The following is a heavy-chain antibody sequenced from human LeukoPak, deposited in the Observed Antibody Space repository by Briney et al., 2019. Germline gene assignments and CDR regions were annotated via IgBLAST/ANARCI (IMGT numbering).Heavy chain of an antibody. V-gene: IGHV3-15*01. Sequence: PGGSLRLSCAASGFTFSTYSMNWVRQAPGKGLEWVGRIKSNTDGGTTDYAAPVRGRFTISRDDSKNTLYLQMNSLKTEDTAVYYCTTDSGRLVVTWGQGTLVTVSS. CDR3: TTDSGRLVVT. J-gene: IGHJ4*02. CDR2: IKSNTDGGTT. CDR1: GFTFSTYS. D-gene: IGHD3-22*01.